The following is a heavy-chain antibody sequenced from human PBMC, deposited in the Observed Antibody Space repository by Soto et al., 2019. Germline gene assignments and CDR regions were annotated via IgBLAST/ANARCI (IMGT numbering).Heavy chain of an antibody. CDR1: FTFSMYS. CDR2: ISSGGTYI. J-gene: IGHJ5*02. Sequence: EVQVMESGGGLVQPGGSLRLSCNFTFSMYSMNWVRQAPGKGLEWVAPISSGGTYIKYADSVKGRFTISRDNAKNSVSLQMNSLRVDDTAVYFCTRDQGGSYVSWFDPWGQGTLVTVSS. D-gene: IGHD1-26*01. V-gene: IGHV3-21*01. CDR3: TRDQGGSYVSWFDP.